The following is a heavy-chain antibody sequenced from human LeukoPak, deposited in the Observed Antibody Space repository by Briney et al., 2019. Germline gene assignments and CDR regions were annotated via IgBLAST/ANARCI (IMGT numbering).Heavy chain of an antibody. D-gene: IGHD5-24*01. V-gene: IGHV1-46*01. Sequence: GASVKVSCKASGYTFTGYYMHWVRQAPGQGLEWMGIINPSGGSTSYAQKFQGRVTMTRDTSTSTVYMELSSLRSEDTAVYYCARGPLGWLQSNWFDPWGQGTLVTVSS. CDR2: INPSGGST. J-gene: IGHJ5*02. CDR1: GYTFTGYY. CDR3: ARGPLGWLQSNWFDP.